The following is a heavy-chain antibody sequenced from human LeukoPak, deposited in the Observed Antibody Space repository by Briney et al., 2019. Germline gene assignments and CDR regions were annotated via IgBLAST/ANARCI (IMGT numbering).Heavy chain of an antibody. CDR2: ISYDGSNK. V-gene: IGHV3-33*08. CDR3: ARDRTYYYDSSGYWDAFDI. J-gene: IGHJ3*02. Sequence: GRSLRLSCAASGFTFSTYGMHWVRQAPGKGLEWVAVISYDGSNKYYADSVKGRFTISRDNSKNTLYLQMNSLRAEDTAVYYCARDRTYYYDSSGYWDAFDIWGQGTMVTVSS. CDR1: GFTFSTYG. D-gene: IGHD3-22*01.